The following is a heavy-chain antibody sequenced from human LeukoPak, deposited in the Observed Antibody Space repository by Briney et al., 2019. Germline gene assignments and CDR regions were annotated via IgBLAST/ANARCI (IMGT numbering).Heavy chain of an antibody. J-gene: IGHJ4*02. CDR1: GGTFSSYA. V-gene: IGHV1-69*13. D-gene: IGHD5-24*01. CDR2: IIPIFGTA. Sequence: SVKVSCKASGGTFSSYAISWVRQAPGQGLEWMGGIIPIFGTANYAQKFQGRVTITADESTSTAYTELSSLRSEDTAVYYCARDLRDGYHPGYWGQGTLVTVSS. CDR3: ARDLRDGYHPGY.